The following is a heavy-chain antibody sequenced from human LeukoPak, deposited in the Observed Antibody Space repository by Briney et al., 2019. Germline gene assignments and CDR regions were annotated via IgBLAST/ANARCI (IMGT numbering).Heavy chain of an antibody. V-gene: IGHV3-23*01. Sequence: GGSLRLSCAAAGFSFRIYAVSWVRQAPGKGLEWVSAISGSGGSTYYADSVKGRFTISRDNSKNTLYLQMNSLRAEDTAVYYCAKDRGSGWPQFDYWGQGTLVTVSS. D-gene: IGHD6-19*01. CDR2: ISGSGGST. CDR3: AKDRGSGWPQFDY. CDR1: GFSFRIYA. J-gene: IGHJ4*02.